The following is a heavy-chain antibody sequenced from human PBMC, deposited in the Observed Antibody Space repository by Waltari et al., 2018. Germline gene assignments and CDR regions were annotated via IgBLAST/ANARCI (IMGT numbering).Heavy chain of an antibody. D-gene: IGHD3-22*01. Sequence: QVQLQQWGAGLLKPSETLSLTCAVYGGSFRGYYWGWISPPPGRGLEWIGEINHSGSTNYNPSLKSRVTISVDTSKNQFSLKLSSVTAADTAVYYCARGRIITLARGRVVVVSDYWGQGTLVTVSS. CDR1: GGSFRGYY. CDR2: INHSGST. CDR3: ARGRIITLARGRVVVVSDY. J-gene: IGHJ4*02. V-gene: IGHV4-34*01.